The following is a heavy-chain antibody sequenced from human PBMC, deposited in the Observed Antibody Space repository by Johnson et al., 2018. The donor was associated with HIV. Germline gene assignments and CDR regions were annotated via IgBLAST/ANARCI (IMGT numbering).Heavy chain of an antibody. CDR3: ARDWLTSRAVAGTSAFDI. CDR1: GFTFSSYA. D-gene: IGHD6-19*01. V-gene: IGHV3-30*04. Sequence: QVQLVESGGGVVQPGRSLRLSCAASGFTFSSYAMHWVRQAPGKGLEWVAVISYDGSNKYYADSVKGRFTISRDNPKHSVHLEMNSLRADDTALYYCARDWLTSRAVAGTSAFDIWGQGTMVTVSS. CDR2: ISYDGSNK. J-gene: IGHJ3*02.